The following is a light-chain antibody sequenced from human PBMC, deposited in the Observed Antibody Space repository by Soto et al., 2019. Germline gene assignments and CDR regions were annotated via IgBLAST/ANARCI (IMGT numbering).Light chain of an antibody. Sequence: EIVLTQSPGTLSLSPGERATLSCRARQSVSSSYLAWFQQKPGQAPRLLIYGASSRATGIPDRSSGSGSGTDFTLTISRPEPEDFAVYYCQQYGSTPFTFGGGTKVDIK. CDR1: QSVSSSY. J-gene: IGKJ4*01. V-gene: IGKV3-20*01. CDR3: QQYGSTPFT. CDR2: GAS.